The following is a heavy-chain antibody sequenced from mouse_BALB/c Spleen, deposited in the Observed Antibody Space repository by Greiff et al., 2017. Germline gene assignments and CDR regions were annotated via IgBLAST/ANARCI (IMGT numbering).Heavy chain of an antibody. CDR2: ISSGSSTI. CDR3: ARKRKYGNFSIAMDY. J-gene: IGHJ4*01. V-gene: IGHV5-17*02. CDR1: GFTFSSFG. Sequence: EVQGVESGGGLVQPGGSRKLSCAASGFTFSSFGMHWVRQAPEKGLEWVAYISSGSSTIYYADTVKGRFTISRDNPKNTLFLQMTSLRSEDTAMYYCARKRKYGNFSIAMDYWGQGTSVTVSS. D-gene: IGHD2-10*02.